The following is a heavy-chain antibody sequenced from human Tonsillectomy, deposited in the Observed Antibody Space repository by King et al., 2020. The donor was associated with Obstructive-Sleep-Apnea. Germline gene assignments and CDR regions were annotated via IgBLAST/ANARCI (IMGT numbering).Heavy chain of an antibody. CDR3: ARDPTYYGDPPAGDY. CDR1: GYTFTNYG. D-gene: IGHD4-17*01. J-gene: IGHJ4*02. CDR2: ISAYNGNT. Sequence: QLVQSGAEVKKPGASVKVSCKASGYTFTNYGISWVRQAPGQGLEWMGWISAYNGNTNYAQKLQGRVTMTTDTSTTTAYMELRSLRSDDTAVYYCARDPTYYGDPPAGDYWGQGTLVTVSS. V-gene: IGHV1-18*04.